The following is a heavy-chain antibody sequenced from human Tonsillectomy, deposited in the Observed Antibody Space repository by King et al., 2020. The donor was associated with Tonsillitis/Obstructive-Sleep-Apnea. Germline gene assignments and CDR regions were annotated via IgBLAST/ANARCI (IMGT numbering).Heavy chain of an antibody. V-gene: IGHV1-3*01. Sequence: VQLVQSGAEVKKPGASVKVSCKASGYTFTSYAMHWVRQAPGQRLEWMGWINAGNGNTKYSQKFQGRVTITRDTSASTAYMELSSLRSEDTAGYYCARDGTYCSSTTCYVANWFDPWGQGTLVTVSS. CDR1: GYTFTSYA. J-gene: IGHJ5*02. CDR2: INAGNGNT. CDR3: ARDGTYCSSTTCYVANWFDP. D-gene: IGHD2-2*01.